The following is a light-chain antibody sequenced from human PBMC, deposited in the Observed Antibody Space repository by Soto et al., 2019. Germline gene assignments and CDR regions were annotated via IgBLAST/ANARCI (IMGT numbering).Light chain of an antibody. CDR2: GAS. J-gene: IGKJ2*01. CDR3: QHYGTSLNT. CDR1: QSVSNSY. Sequence: EIVLTQSPGTLSLSPGERATLPCRASQSVSNSYLAWYQQKPGQAPRLLMYGASNRATGIPDRFSGSGSGTDSTHTISILKPEDLAVDYCQHYGTSLNTFGQGTKVEIK. V-gene: IGKV3-20*01.